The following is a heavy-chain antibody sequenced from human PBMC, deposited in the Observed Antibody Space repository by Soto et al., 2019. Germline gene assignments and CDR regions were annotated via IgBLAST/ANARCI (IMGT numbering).Heavy chain of an antibody. D-gene: IGHD4-4*01. CDR2: ISPNGQGI. V-gene: IGHV3-23*01. J-gene: IGHJ4*02. Sequence: WGSLRLSCGVSGFTVTSNGVIFFRHSPFKGLEWVSAISPNGQGIWYADSVKGRFTISRDISRNTVFLQMDSLRAEDTAVYYCAKDRQYPRDYFHYWGQGTLVTVSS. CDR3: AKDRQYPRDYFHY. CDR1: GFTVTSNG.